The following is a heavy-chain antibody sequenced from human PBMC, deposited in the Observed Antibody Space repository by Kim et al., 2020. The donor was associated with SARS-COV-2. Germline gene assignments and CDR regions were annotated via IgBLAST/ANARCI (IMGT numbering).Heavy chain of an antibody. D-gene: IGHD3-10*01. CDR3: AREGEAAGERYYYGSGSYYSQLPLNNWIDP. J-gene: IGHJ5*02. Sequence: ASVKVSCKASGYTFTSYGISWVRQAPGQGLEWMGWISAYNGNTNYAQKLQGRVTMTTDTSTSTAYMELRSLRSDDTAVYYCAREGEAAGERYYYGSGSYYSQLPLNNWIDPWGQGTLVTVSS. CDR1: GYTFTSYG. V-gene: IGHV1-18*04. CDR2: ISAYNGNT.